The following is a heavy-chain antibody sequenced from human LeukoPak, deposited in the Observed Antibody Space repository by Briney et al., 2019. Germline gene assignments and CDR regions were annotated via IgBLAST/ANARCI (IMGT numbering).Heavy chain of an antibody. CDR2: IYYSGST. CDR3: AREMRSMIVVVTKATDDAFDI. Sequence: SETLSLTCTVSGGSISSDYWSWIRQPPGKGLEWIGYIYYSGSTNYNPSLKSRVTISVDTSKNQFSLKLSSVTAADTAVYYCAREMRSMIVVVTKATDDAFDIWGQGTMVTVSS. J-gene: IGHJ3*02. D-gene: IGHD3-22*01. V-gene: IGHV4-59*12. CDR1: GGSISSDY.